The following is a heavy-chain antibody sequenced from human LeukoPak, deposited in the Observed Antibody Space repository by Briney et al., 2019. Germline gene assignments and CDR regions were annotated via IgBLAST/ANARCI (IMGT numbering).Heavy chain of an antibody. Sequence: GGSLRLSCAASGFTFSNYTMNWVRQAPGKGLEWVSSISSSSSYIHYADSVKGRFSISRDNAKNSLYLQMNSQRAEDTAVYYCARDRNYDGSVYYEDDYFDYWGQGTLVTVSS. D-gene: IGHD3-22*01. CDR1: GFTFSNYT. V-gene: IGHV3-21*01. J-gene: IGHJ4*02. CDR2: ISSSSSYI. CDR3: ARDRNYDGSVYYEDDYFDY.